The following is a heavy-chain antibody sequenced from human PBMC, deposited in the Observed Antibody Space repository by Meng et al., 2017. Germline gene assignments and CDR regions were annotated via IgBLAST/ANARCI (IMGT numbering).Heavy chain of an antibody. D-gene: IGHD2-21*01. Sequence: GESMKISCAASGFTFSSYSMNWVRQAPGKGLEWVSSISSSSSYIYYADSVKGRFTISRDNAKNSLYLQMNSLRAEETAVYYCARGRNCGGECSPYPTDYWGQGTLVTVSS. CDR2: ISSSSSYI. J-gene: IGHJ4*02. V-gene: IGHV3-21*01. CDR1: GFTFSSYS. CDR3: ARGRNCGGECSPYPTDY.